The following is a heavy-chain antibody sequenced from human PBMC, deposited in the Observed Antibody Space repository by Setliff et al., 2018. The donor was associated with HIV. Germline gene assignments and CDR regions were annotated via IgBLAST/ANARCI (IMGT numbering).Heavy chain of an antibody. Sequence: PSETLSLTCTVAGGSISGSNYYWGWIRQPPGKGLEWVGSIYYSGSTDYSPSLKSRVTISVDTSKNQFSLTLTSVTAADTAVYYCARQQHSSDLKIWNYWGQGTLVTVSS. D-gene: IGHD6-19*01. CDR2: IYYSGST. J-gene: IGHJ4*02. CDR1: GGSISGSNYY. CDR3: ARQQHSSDLKIWNY. V-gene: IGHV4-39*01.